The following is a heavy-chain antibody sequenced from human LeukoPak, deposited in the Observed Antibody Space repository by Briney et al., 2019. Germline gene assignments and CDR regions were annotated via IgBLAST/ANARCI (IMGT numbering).Heavy chain of an antibody. J-gene: IGHJ4*02. Sequence: GSLRLSCAASGFTFSSYGMHRVRQPPGKGLEWIGEIHHSGGTNYNPSLKSRVTMSLDNSNNHFSLKLSSVTAADTAVYYCARDRGEYSYAYDYWGQGTLVTVSS. CDR3: ARDRGEYSYAYDY. V-gene: IGHV4-4*02. D-gene: IGHD5-18*01. CDR1: GFTFSSYG. CDR2: IHHSGGT.